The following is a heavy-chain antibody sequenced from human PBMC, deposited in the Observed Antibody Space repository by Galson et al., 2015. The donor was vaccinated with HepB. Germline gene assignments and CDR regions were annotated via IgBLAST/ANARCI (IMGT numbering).Heavy chain of an antibody. Sequence: SLRLSCAASGFTFSSYTMNWVRQAPGKGLEWVSSISSNSRYIYYAGSVKGRFTISRDNSKNTLSLQMNSLTSEDTAVYYCAREGVHCTSNRCINWYFDLWGRGTLVTVSS. CDR1: GFTFSSYT. CDR3: AREGVHCTSNRCINWYFDL. V-gene: IGHV3-21*01. J-gene: IGHJ2*01. CDR2: ISSNSRYI. D-gene: IGHD2-2*01.